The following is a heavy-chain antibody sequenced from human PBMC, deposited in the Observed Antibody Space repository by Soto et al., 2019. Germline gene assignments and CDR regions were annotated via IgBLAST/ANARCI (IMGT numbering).Heavy chain of an antibody. J-gene: IGHJ6*02. Sequence: PSETLSLTCIVSGDSISSTNHYWGWIRQPPGKGLEWIGSIYYSGNTYYNPSLKSRVTISVDTSKKQISLKLSSVTATDTAVYFCARQPLVRGGLSDMDVWGQGTTVTVSS. V-gene: IGHV4-39*01. CDR3: ARQPLVRGGLSDMDV. CDR1: GDSISSTNHY. CDR2: IYYSGNT. D-gene: IGHD3-10*01.